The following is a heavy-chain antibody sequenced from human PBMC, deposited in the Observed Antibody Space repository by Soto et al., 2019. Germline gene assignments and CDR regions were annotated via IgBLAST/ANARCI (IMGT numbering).Heavy chain of an antibody. CDR1: GYTFTVYY. CDR2: INPNSGGT. J-gene: IGHJ6*02. Sequence: SVKVSCKAAGYTFTVYYMHWVRQAPVQGLEWMGWINPNSGGTNYAQKFQGWVTMTRDTSISTAYMELSRLRSDDTAVYYCARAPLIVVVPADPLVYGMDVWGQGTTVTVSS. CDR3: ARAPLIVVVPADPLVYGMDV. V-gene: IGHV1-2*04. D-gene: IGHD2-2*01.